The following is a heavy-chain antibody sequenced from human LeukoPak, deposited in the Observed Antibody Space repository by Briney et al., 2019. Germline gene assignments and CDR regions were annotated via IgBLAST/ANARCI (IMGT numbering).Heavy chain of an antibody. V-gene: IGHV3-21*01. D-gene: IGHD6-13*01. CDR2: ISSSSSYT. J-gene: IGHJ4*02. CDR3: ARVGGAAAPGY. Sequence: GGSLRLSCAASGFTFTSYAMSWVRQAPGKGLEWVSSISSSSSYTYYADSVKGRFTTSRDNAKNSLYLQMNSLRAEDTAVYYCARVGGAAAPGYWGQGTLVTVSS. CDR1: GFTFTSYA.